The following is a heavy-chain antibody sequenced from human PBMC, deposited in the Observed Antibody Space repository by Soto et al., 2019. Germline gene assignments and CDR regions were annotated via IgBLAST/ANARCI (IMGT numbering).Heavy chain of an antibody. J-gene: IGHJ6*02. CDR3: ARDLWVEPELYYYGMDV. D-gene: IGHD1-1*01. V-gene: IGHV4-4*02. Sequence: TSETLSLTCAVSRGFISSGSWWSWVRQPPGKGLEWIGEIYRSGNTNYNPSLKSRVSISVDMSKNQFSLKLSSVTAADTAVYYCARDLWVEPELYYYGMDVWGQGTTVTVSS. CDR2: IYRSGNT. CDR1: RGFISSGSW.